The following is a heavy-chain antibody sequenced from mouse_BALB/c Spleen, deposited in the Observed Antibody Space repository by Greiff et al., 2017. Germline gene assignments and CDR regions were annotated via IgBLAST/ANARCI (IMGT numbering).Heavy chain of an antibody. CDR1: GYTFTSYW. CDR2: IYPGNSDT. D-gene: IGHD2-1*01. V-gene: IGHV1-5*01. J-gene: IGHJ3*01. Sequence: VQLQQSGTVLARPGASVKMSCKASGYTFTSYWMHWVKQRPGQGLEWMGAIYPGNSDTSYNQKFKGKAKLTAVTSTSTAYMELSSLTNEDSAVYYCTNRYGRGPAWLAYWGQGTLVTVSA. CDR3: TNRYGRGPAWLAY.